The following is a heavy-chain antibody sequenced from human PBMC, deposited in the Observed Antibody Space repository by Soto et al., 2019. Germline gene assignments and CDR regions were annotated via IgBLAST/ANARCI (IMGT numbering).Heavy chain of an antibody. CDR3: ARAGIAVAGTARGFGY. Sequence: GGSLRLSCAASGFTFSSYSMNWVRQAPGKGLEWVSSISSSSSYIYYADSVKGRFTISRDNAKNSLYLQMNSLRAEDTAVYYCARAGIAVAGTARGFGYWGQGTRGTVS. V-gene: IGHV3-21*01. CDR2: ISSSSSYI. J-gene: IGHJ4*02. CDR1: GFTFSSYS. D-gene: IGHD6-19*01.